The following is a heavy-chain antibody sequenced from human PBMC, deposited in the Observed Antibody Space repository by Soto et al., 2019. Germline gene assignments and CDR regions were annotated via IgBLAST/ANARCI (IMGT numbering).Heavy chain of an antibody. CDR2: ISSSSSYI. V-gene: IGHV3-21*01. CDR1: GFTFSSYA. Sequence: PGGSLRLSCAASGFTFSSYAMHWVRQAPGKGLEWVSSISSSSSYIYYADSVKGRFTISRDNAKNSLYLQMNSLRAEDTVVYYCATCPGSTSCYVNAFDIWGQGTMVTVSS. CDR3: ATCPGSTSCYVNAFDI. D-gene: IGHD2-2*01. J-gene: IGHJ3*02.